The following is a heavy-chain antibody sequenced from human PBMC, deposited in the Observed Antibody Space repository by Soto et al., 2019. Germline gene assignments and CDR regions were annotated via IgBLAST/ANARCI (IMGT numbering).Heavy chain of an antibody. Sequence: GGSLRLSCAASGFTFSSYAMSWVRQAPGKGLEWVSAISGSGGSTYYADSVKGRFTISRDNSKNTLYLQMNSLRAEDTAVYYCATLVVVVPAAMVRDYWGQGTLVTVSS. J-gene: IGHJ4*02. CDR1: GFTFSSYA. CDR3: ATLVVVVPAAMVRDY. CDR2: ISGSGGST. V-gene: IGHV3-23*01. D-gene: IGHD2-2*01.